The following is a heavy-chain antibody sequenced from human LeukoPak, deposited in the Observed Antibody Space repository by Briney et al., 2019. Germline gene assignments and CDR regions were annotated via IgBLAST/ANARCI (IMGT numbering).Heavy chain of an antibody. V-gene: IGHV3-7*01. J-gene: IGHJ4*02. CDR3: ARDGSRDGYAGFDY. D-gene: IGHD5-24*01. Sequence: GGSLRLSCAASGFTFSSYWMNWVRQAPGKGLEWVANIKQDGSEKYYVDSVKGRFTISRDNAKNPLYLQMNSLRAEDTAVYYCARDGSRDGYAGFDYWGQGTLVTASS. CDR1: GFTFSSYW. CDR2: IKQDGSEK.